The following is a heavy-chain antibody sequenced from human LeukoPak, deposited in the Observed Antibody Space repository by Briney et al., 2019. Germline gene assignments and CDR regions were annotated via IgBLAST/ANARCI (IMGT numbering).Heavy chain of an antibody. D-gene: IGHD2-2*01. CDR1: GFTFSSYW. CDR2: IKEDGSDK. V-gene: IGHV3-7*01. J-gene: IGHJ3*02. Sequence: GGSLRLSCAASGFTFSSYWMSWVRQAPGKGLERVANIKEDGSDKYYLGSVKGRFTISRDNAKNSLYLQMSSLSAEDTALYYCAREVPGAMNAFDIWGQGTMVTVSS. CDR3: AREVPGAMNAFDI.